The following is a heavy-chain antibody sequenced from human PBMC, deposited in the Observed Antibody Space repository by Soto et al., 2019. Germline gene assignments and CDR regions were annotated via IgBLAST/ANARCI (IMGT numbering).Heavy chain of an antibody. CDR1: GGSVSSGDYY. Sequence: QVQLQESGPGLVKPSQTLSLTCTVSGGSVSSGDYYWGWIRQHPGKGLDWIGYIYYSGTAYYNASLKSRATMSVDTSKNQFSLKLSSVTAADSAVYYCARRSRDSHFFDYWGQGTLVTVSS. D-gene: IGHD1-26*01. J-gene: IGHJ4*02. CDR3: ARRSRDSHFFDY. V-gene: IGHV4-31*03. CDR2: IYYSGTA.